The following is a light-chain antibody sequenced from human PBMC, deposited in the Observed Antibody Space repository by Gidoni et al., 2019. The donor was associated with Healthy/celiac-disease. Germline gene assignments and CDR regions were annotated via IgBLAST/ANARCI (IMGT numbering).Light chain of an antibody. V-gene: IGKV1-39*01. J-gene: IGKJ3*01. Sequence: DIQMTRSPSSLSASVGDRVTITCRASQSISSYLNWYQQKPGKAPKLLIYASSSLQSGVPSRFSGSGSGTDFTLTISSRQPEDFATYYCQQSYSTPFTFXPXTKVDIK. CDR3: QQSYSTPFT. CDR2: ASS. CDR1: QSISSY.